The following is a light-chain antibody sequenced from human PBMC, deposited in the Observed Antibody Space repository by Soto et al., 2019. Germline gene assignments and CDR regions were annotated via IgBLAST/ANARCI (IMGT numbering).Light chain of an antibody. V-gene: IGKV2-28*01. Sequence: SMLTQSLMSLPDTAGEPASVTXRPSRSLVNSNGYNYLYWYLXKTXKSTXXXNYXGSSRGSGVPEIFSGSGSGTDFTLRISRVGPQQAGFYKCIQPRSSWTLDQGTK. CDR2: XGS. CDR3: IQPRSSWT. J-gene: IGKJ1*01. CDR1: RSLVNSNGYNY.